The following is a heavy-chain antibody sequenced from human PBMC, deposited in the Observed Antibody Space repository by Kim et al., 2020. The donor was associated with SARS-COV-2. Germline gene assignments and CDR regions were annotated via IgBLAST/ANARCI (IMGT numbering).Heavy chain of an antibody. D-gene: IGHD4-17*01. J-gene: IGHJ4*02. CDR3: ATLGPNDYGDYVFDY. CDR2: IDPSDSYT. Sequence: GESLKISCKGSGYSFTSYWISWVRQMPGKGLEWMGRIDPSDSYTNYSPSFQGHVTISADKSISTAYLQWSSLKASDTAMYYCATLGPNDYGDYVFDYWGQGTLVTVSS. V-gene: IGHV5-10-1*01. CDR1: GYSFTSYW.